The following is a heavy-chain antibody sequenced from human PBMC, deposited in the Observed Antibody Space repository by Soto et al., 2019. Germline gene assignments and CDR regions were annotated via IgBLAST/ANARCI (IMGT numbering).Heavy chain of an antibody. J-gene: IGHJ4*02. CDR1: GGSISTSNW. V-gene: IGHV4-4*02. Sequence: QVQLQESGPGLVKPSGTLSLTCAVSGGSISTSNWWSWVRQPPGKGLEWIGEVYRTGSTNYNPSLESRLTISVDKSKNQSSRKLPSVTAADTAVYYCARARATIAAAAIFDCWGQGTLVTVSS. D-gene: IGHD6-13*01. CDR3: ARARATIAAAAIFDC. CDR2: VYRTGST.